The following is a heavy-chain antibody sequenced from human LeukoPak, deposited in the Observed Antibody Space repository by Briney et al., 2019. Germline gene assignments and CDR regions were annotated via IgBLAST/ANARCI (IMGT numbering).Heavy chain of an antibody. V-gene: IGHV4-59*01. D-gene: IGHD7-27*01. J-gene: IGHJ4*02. CDR2: IFYSGNS. Sequence: PSGTLSLTCTVSGASLSSYYWSWIRPPPGRGLEWIGHIFYSGNSNYNPPLQSRVTMLVATSNNRLSPIPRSVTPAATAVYYFAGAGTGWAFVYWGQGTLVTVSP. CDR3: AGAGTGWAFVY. CDR1: GASLSSYY.